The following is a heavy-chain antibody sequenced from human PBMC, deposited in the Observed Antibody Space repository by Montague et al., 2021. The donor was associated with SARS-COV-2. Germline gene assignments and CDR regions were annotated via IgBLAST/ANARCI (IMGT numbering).Heavy chain of an antibody. CDR2: ISDSGVYT. D-gene: IGHD6-13*01. Sequence: SLRLSCAASGFTFSSYAMSWVRQAPGKRLEWVSGISDSGVYTYYADSVKGRFTISRDNSKNTLYLQMNSLRAEDTAVYYCASHTGYSSSWWGQGTLVIVSS. CDR1: GFTFSSYA. CDR3: ASHTGYSSSW. J-gene: IGHJ4*02. V-gene: IGHV3-23*01.